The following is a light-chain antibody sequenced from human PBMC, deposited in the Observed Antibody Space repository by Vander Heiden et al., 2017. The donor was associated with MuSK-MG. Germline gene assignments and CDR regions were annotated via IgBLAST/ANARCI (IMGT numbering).Light chain of an antibody. CDR1: QSVSSN. Sequence: EIVITQSPATLSVSPGERATLSCRASQSVSSNLAWYQQKPGQAPRLLIYDASTRATGIQARFSGSGSGTEFTLTISSLQSEDFAVYYCQQYNNWPPMYTFGQGTKLEIK. CDR3: QQYNNWPPMYT. J-gene: IGKJ2*01. CDR2: DAS. V-gene: IGKV3-15*01.